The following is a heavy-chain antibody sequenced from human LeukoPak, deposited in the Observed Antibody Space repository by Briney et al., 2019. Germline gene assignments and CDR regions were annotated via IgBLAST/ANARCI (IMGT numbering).Heavy chain of an antibody. Sequence: GASVKVSCKASGYIFTDYFIHWVRRTPGEGLEWMGWINSGSGGTNYPQKFQGRVTMTRDTSISTTYMELSRLTSDDTAVYFCARDGGFDYWGQGTLVTVSS. V-gene: IGHV1-2*02. CDR1: GYIFTDYF. D-gene: IGHD3-16*01. CDR3: ARDGGFDY. J-gene: IGHJ4*02. CDR2: INSGSGGT.